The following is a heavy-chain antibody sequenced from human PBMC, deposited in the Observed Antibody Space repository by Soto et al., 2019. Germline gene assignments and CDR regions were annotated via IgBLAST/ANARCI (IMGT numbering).Heavy chain of an antibody. J-gene: IGHJ6*02. CDR3: ARDYRYGDYYYYGMDV. D-gene: IGHD4-17*01. V-gene: IGHV4-31*03. Sequence: QVQLQESGPGLVKPSQTLSLTCTVSGGSISSGGYYWSWIRQHPGKGLEWIGYIYYSGSTYYNPSLKSRVTMSVDTSKHPCSLQLSSVTAADTAVYYCARDYRYGDYYYYGMDVWGQGTTVTVSS. CDR2: IYYSGST. CDR1: GGSISSGGYY.